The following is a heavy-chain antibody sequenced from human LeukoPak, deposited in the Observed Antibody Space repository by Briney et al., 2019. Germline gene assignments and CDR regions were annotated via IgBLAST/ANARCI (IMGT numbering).Heavy chain of an antibody. CDR1: GGSISSGGYY. J-gene: IGHJ4*02. CDR2: IYYSGST. D-gene: IGHD6-13*01. CDR3: ARVSRQLAFDY. Sequence: PSETLSLTCTVSGGSISSGGYYWSWIRQHPGKGLEWIGYIYYSGSTYYNPSLKSRFTISVDTSKNQFSLKLSSVTAADTAVYYCARVSRQLAFDYWGQGTLVTVSS. V-gene: IGHV4-31*03.